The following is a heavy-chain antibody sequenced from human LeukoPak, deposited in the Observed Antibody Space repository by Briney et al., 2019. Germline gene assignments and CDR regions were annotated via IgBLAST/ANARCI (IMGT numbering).Heavy chain of an antibody. J-gene: IGHJ4*02. Sequence: GGSLRLSCAASGFTFSNYWIDWVRPAPGQGLEWVANINQDGSEKYYVDSVKGRFTISRDNARNSLHLQMNSLRAEDTAVYYCTRSLDYWGQGTLVTVSS. CDR1: GFTFSNYW. V-gene: IGHV3-7*01. CDR3: TRSLDY. CDR2: INQDGSEK.